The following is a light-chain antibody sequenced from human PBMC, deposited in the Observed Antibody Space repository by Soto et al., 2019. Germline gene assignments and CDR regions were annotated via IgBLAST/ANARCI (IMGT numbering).Light chain of an antibody. J-gene: IGLJ3*02. Sequence: QSVLTQPPSASGTPGQRVTISCSGGSYNVGKNLVYWYQQRPGTAPKLIIFKRNQRPSGVPDRFSGSNSGSSASLAISGLRSEDEADYFCAAWDDSLSAWVFGGGTKLTVL. CDR3: AAWDDSLSAWV. V-gene: IGLV1-47*01. CDR2: KRN. CDR1: SYNVGKNL.